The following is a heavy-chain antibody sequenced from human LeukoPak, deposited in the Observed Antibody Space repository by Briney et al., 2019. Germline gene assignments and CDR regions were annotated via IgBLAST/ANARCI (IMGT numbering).Heavy chain of an antibody. D-gene: IGHD6-19*01. CDR3: ARDRHIAVAGPGDY. J-gene: IGHJ4*02. CDR1: GFTFSSYG. CDR2: IWYDGSNK. Sequence: GGSLRLSRAASGFTFSSYGMHWVRQAPGKGLEWVAVIWYDGSNKYYADSVKGRFTISRDNSKNTLYLQMNSLRAEDTAVYYCARDRHIAVAGPGDYWGQGTLVTVSS. V-gene: IGHV3-33*01.